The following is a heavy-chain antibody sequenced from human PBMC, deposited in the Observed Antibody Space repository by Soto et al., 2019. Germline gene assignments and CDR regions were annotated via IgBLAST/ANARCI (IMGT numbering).Heavy chain of an antibody. CDR2: IYYDGST. D-gene: IGHD3-16*01. CDR3: ARFFGNAFDI. J-gene: IGHJ3*02. V-gene: IGHV4-39*01. CDR1: GGSISSSSFN. Sequence: QLQLRESGPGLVKPSETLSLTCSVSGGSISSSSFNWDWIRQPPGKGLEWIGTIYYDGSTDYNPTLKSRAIISVDTSKNYYSLKLTSVTDADTAVYYCARFFGNAFDIWGHGTVVTVS.